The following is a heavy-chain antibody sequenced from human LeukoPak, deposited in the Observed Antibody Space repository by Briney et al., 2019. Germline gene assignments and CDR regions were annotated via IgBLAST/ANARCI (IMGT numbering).Heavy chain of an antibody. V-gene: IGHV4-39*02. CDR3: ARDRGYVWGSYPYYFDY. D-gene: IGHD3-16*01. Sequence: SETLSLTCTVSGGSISSYYWGWIRQPPGKGLEWIGSIYYSGSTYYNPSLKSRVTISVDTSKNQFSLKLSSVTAADTAVYYCARDRGYVWGSYPYYFDYWGQGTLVTVSS. CDR2: IYYSGST. J-gene: IGHJ4*02. CDR1: GGSISSYY.